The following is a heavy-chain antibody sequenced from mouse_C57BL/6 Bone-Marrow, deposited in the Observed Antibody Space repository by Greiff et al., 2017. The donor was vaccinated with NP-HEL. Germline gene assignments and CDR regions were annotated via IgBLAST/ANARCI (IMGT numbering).Heavy chain of an antibody. J-gene: IGHJ2*01. D-gene: IGHD1-1*02. CDR2: ISSGGSYT. CDR1: GFTFSSYG. Sequence: EVMLVESGGDLVKPGGSLKLSCAASGFTFSSYGMSWVRQTPDKRLEWVATISSGGSYTYYPDSVKGRFPISRDNAKNTLYLQMSSLKSEDTAMDYWARQGSIWSPDYWGQGTTLTVSS. V-gene: IGHV5-6*01. CDR3: ARQGSIWSPDY.